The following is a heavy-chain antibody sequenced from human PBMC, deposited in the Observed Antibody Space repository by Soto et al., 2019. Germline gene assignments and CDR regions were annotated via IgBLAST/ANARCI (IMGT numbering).Heavy chain of an antibody. D-gene: IGHD4-17*01. CDR2: ISDTGVGT. V-gene: IGHV3-23*01. J-gene: IGHJ4*02. CDR3: AKNVTTTAFDY. Sequence: EVQLLESGGGLVQPGGSLRLSCGDSGFTFSSYAVSWVRQAPGKGLEWVSSISDTGVGTYYGDSVKGRFTISRDNSKNTLYLQMNSLRAEDTAVYYCAKNVTTTAFDYWGQGTLVTVSS. CDR1: GFTFSSYA.